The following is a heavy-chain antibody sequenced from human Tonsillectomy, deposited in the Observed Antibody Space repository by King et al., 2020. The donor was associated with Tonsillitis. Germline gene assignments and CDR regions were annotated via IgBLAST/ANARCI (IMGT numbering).Heavy chain of an antibody. V-gene: IGHV3-7*01. Sequence: EVQLVESGGGLVQPGGSLRLSCAASGFTFSSYWMIWVRQAPGKGLEWVANIKQDGSEKYFVDSVKGRFTISRDNAKNSLYLQMNSLRAEETAVYYCARRRGSNAFDIWGQGTMVTVSS. J-gene: IGHJ3*02. CDR3: ARRRGSNAFDI. CDR2: IKQDGSEK. D-gene: IGHD6-6*01. CDR1: GFTFSSYW.